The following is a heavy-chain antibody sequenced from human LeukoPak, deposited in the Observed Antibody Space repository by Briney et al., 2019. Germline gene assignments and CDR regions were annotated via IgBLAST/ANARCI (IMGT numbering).Heavy chain of an antibody. CDR3: ARDLLLYFGEVTMAFDY. CDR1: GGSMNKYY. Sequence: SETLSLTCTVSGGSMNKYYWNWIRQPPGKGLEWIGEINHSGSTNYNPSLKSRVTISLDTSKNQFSLKLSSVTAADTAVYYCARDLLLYFGEVTMAFDYWGLGTLVTVSS. V-gene: IGHV4-34*01. CDR2: INHSGST. J-gene: IGHJ4*02. D-gene: IGHD3-10*01.